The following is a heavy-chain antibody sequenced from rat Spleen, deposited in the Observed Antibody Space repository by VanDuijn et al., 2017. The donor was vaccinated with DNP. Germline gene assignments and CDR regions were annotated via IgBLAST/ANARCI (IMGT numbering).Heavy chain of an antibody. D-gene: IGHD1-11*01. CDR3: TTDFERGY. CDR1: GFTFSNYG. J-gene: IGHJ2*01. Sequence: EVQLVESGGDLVQPGRSLKLSCVASGFTFSNYGMAWVRQAPTKGLEWVASITNSGGSTYYRDSVKGRFTISRDNAKSILYLQMDSLRSEDTATFYCTTDFERGYWGQGVMVTVSS. CDR2: ITNSGGST. V-gene: IGHV5-27*01.